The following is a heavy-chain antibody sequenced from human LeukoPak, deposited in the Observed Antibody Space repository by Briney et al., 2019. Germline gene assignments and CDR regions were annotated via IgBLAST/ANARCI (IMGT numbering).Heavy chain of an antibody. D-gene: IGHD3-3*01. Sequence: GGSLRLSCAASGFTFSSYGMHWVRLAPGKGLEWVAVIWYGGSNKYYADSVKGRFTISRDNSKNTLYLQMNSLRAEDTAVYYCAKDYYDFWSGLSFSYMDVWGKGTTVTVSS. J-gene: IGHJ6*03. V-gene: IGHV3-30*02. CDR2: IWYGGSNK. CDR3: AKDYYDFWSGLSFSYMDV. CDR1: GFTFSSYG.